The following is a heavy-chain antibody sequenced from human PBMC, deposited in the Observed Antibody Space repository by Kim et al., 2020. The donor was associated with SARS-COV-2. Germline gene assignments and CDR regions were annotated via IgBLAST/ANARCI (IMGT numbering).Heavy chain of an antibody. CDR2: INSDGSST. CDR3: ARAMVRGRVDV. CDR1: GFTFSSYW. Sequence: GGSLRLSCAASGFTFSSYWMHWVRQAPGKGLVWVSRINSDGSSTSYADSVKGRFTISRDNAKNTLYLQMNSLRAEDTAVYYCARAMVRGRVDVWGQGTTVTVSS. D-gene: IGHD3-10*01. V-gene: IGHV3-74*01. J-gene: IGHJ6*02.